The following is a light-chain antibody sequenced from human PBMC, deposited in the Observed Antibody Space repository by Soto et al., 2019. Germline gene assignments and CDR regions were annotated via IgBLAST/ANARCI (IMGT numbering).Light chain of an antibody. V-gene: IGLV3-21*04. CDR1: NIGSKS. CDR2: YDS. CDR3: QVWDSSSDHL. Sequence: SYELTRPPSVSVAPGKTARITCGGNNIGSKSVHWYQQKPGQAPVLVIYYDSDRPSGIPERFSGSNSGNTATLTISRVEAGDEADYYCQVWDSSSDHLFGTGTKLTVL. J-gene: IGLJ1*01.